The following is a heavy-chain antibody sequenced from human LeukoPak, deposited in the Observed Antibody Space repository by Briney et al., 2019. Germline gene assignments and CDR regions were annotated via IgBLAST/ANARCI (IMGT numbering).Heavy chain of an antibody. D-gene: IGHD4-23*01. CDR2: IYHSGST. CDR1: GGSISSGGYS. Sequence: SQTLSLTCAVSGGSISSGGYSWSWIRQPPGKGLEWIGYIYHSGSTYYNPSLKSRVTMSVDRSKNQFSLKLSSVTAADTAVYYCARHNDYGGNGFDYWGQGTLVTVSS. J-gene: IGHJ4*02. V-gene: IGHV4-30-2*01. CDR3: ARHNDYGGNGFDY.